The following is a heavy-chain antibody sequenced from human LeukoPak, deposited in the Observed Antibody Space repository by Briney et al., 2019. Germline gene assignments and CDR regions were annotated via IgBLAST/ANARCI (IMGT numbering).Heavy chain of an antibody. Sequence: ASVKVSCKASGYTFTSYYMHWVRQAPGQGLEWMGIINPSGGSTSYAQKFQGRVTMTRDMSTSTVYMELRSLRSEDTAVYYCARDGYSSSWHHYYYYMDVWGKGTTVTISS. CDR3: ARDGYSSSWHHYYYYMDV. CDR1: GYTFTSYY. CDR2: INPSGGST. D-gene: IGHD6-13*01. V-gene: IGHV1-46*01. J-gene: IGHJ6*03.